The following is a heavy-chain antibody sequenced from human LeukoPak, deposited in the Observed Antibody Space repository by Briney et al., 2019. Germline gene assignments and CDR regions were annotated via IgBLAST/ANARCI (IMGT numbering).Heavy chain of an antibody. J-gene: IGHJ4*02. Sequence: ASVKVSCKASGYIFTDHYMHWVRQAPGQGLEWMGWINPSSGGTDYAQTFRGRVTMTRDTSISTVYMELNSLISDDTAVYYCARLGSTRGYAYFFDYWGQGTLVTVSS. V-gene: IGHV1-2*02. CDR3: ARLGSTRGYAYFFDY. CDR1: GYIFTDHY. D-gene: IGHD3-16*01. CDR2: INPSSGGT.